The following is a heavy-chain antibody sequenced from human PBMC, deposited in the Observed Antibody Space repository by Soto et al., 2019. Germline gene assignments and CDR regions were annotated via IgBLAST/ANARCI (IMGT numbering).Heavy chain of an antibody. V-gene: IGHV3-23*01. CDR1: GFTFSSHV. Sequence: EVQLWESGGGLVQPGGSLRLSCAVSGFTFSSHVMSWVRQAPGQGLEWVSAISGTGGTYYADSVKGRFTISRDNSKTALYLQMNNLRDEDTAVYYCAKDRRGAYCSGGICYSPDYWGQGTLDIVSS. CDR2: ISGTGGT. CDR3: AKDRRGAYCSGGICYSPDY. D-gene: IGHD2-15*01. J-gene: IGHJ4*02.